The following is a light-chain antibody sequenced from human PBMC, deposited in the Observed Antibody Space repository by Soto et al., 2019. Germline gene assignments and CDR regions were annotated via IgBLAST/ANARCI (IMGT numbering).Light chain of an antibody. CDR1: QAINKN. CDR2: DAS. Sequence: DSQMTQSPSSRSASVGDKVTITCRASQAINKNLIWYQQKPGKAPKLLIYDASDLETGVPSRFSGSGSGTGFTFTISSLQPEDFATYYCQQYESLPLTFGQGTRLEIK. J-gene: IGKJ5*01. CDR3: QQYESLPLT. V-gene: IGKV1-33*01.